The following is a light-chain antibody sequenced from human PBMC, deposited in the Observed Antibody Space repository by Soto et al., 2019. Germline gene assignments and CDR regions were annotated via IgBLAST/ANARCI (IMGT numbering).Light chain of an antibody. J-gene: IGKJ4*01. CDR2: DAS. V-gene: IGKV1-33*01. CDR1: QDISNY. CDR3: QQYDNLPPFT. Sequence: DIQMTQSPSSLSASVGDRVTITCQASQDISNYLNWYQQKPGKAPKLLIYDASNLETGVPSRFSGSGSGTDFTFTIRSLQPEDIATYYCQQYDNLPPFTFGGGNKVEIK.